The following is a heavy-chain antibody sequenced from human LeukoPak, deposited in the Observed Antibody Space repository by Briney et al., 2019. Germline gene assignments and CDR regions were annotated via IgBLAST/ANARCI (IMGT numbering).Heavy chain of an antibody. CDR1: GGSISSYY. J-gene: IGHJ5*02. Sequence: SETLSLTCTVSGGSISSYYWSWIRQPPGKGLEWIGYIYYGGSTNYNPSLKSRVTISVDTSKNQFSLKLSSVTAADTAVYYCARDLSGIGAFDPWGQGTLVTVSS. CDR2: IYYGGST. D-gene: IGHD3-10*01. V-gene: IGHV4-59*01. CDR3: ARDLSGIGAFDP.